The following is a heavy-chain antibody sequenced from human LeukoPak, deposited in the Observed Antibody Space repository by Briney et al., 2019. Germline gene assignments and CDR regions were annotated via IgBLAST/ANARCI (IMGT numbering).Heavy chain of an antibody. CDR2: IYTSGNT. D-gene: IGHD5-12*01. J-gene: IGHJ4*02. CDR3: AKDTAQGYTFGTIEQDY. V-gene: IGHV3-66*01. Sequence: GGSLRLSCAASGFTVTSNYMKWVRQAPGKGLEWVSVIYTSGNTYYADSVKGRFTISRDIPKNTLYLEMNRLRADDTAVYYCAKDTAQGYTFGTIEQDYWGQGTLVTVAS. CDR1: GFTVTSNY.